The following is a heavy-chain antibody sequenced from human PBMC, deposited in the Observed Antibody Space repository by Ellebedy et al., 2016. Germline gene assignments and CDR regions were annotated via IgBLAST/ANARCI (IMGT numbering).Heavy chain of an antibody. CDR2: IYYSGST. D-gene: IGHD3-3*01. J-gene: IGHJ3*02. V-gene: IGHV4-59*01. CDR1: GGSISSYY. Sequence: SETLSLTCTVSGGSISSYYWSWIRQPPGKGLEWIGYIYYSGSTNYNPSLKSRVTISVDTSKNQFSLKLSSVTAADTAVYYCARSNSTIFGVTDVLEIWGQGTLLTVSS. CDR3: ARSNSTIFGVTDVLEI.